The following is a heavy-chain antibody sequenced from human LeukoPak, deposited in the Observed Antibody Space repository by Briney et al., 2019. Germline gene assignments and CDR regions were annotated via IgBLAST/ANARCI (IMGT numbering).Heavy chain of an antibody. D-gene: IGHD3-10*01. CDR3: ARDLKIDYYGSGSPYYYYGMDV. CDR2: ISYDGSNK. V-gene: IGHV3-30*04. CDR1: GFTFSSYA. J-gene: IGHJ6*02. Sequence: PGRSLRLSCAASGFTFSSYAMHWVRQAPGKGLEWVAVISYDGSNKYYADSVKGRFTNSRDNSKNTLYLQMNSLRAEDTAVYYCARDLKIDYYGSGSPYYYYGMDVWGQGTTVTVSS.